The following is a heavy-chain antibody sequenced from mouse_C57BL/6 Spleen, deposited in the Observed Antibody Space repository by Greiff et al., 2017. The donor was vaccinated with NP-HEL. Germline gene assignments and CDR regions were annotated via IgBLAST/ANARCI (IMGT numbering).Heavy chain of an antibody. V-gene: IGHV1-64*01. CDR1: GYTFTSYW. J-gene: IGHJ2*01. D-gene: IGHD2-13*01. Sequence: QVQLQQPGAELVKPGASVKLSCKASGYTFTSYWMHWVKQRPGQGLEWIGMIHPNSGSTNYNEKFKSKATLTVDKSSSTAYMQLSSLTSVDTAVYNSARVTTCFDYRGEGTTLTLSS. CDR3: ARVTTCFDY. CDR2: IHPNSGST.